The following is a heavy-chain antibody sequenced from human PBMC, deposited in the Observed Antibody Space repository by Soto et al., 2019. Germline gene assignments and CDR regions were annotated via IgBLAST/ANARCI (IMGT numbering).Heavy chain of an antibody. CDR3: IQSRCGGDCLQSYASYYYYGMDV. D-gene: IGHD2-21*02. Sequence: QITLKESGPTLVKPTQTLTLTCTFSAFSLSTGGVGVGWIRQPPGKALEWLALIYWDDDKRYSPSLRSRLTIPKAAPTNQAVLTMSTMGPLDQATHSCIQSRCGGDCLQSYASYYYYGMDVWGQGTTVTVSS. V-gene: IGHV2-5*02. J-gene: IGHJ6*02. CDR1: AFSLSTGGVG. CDR2: IYWDDDK.